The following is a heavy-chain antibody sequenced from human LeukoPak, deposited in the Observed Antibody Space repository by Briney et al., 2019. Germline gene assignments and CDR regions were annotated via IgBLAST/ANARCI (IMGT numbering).Heavy chain of an antibody. Sequence: SETLSLTCTVSGGSISSSSYYWGWIRQPPGMGLEWIGSIYYSGSTYYNPSLKSRVTISVDTSKNQFSLKLSSVTAADTAVYYCAVIVVGGPHYFDHWGQGTLVTVYS. J-gene: IGHJ4*02. CDR2: IYYSGST. CDR1: GGSISSSSYY. CDR3: AVIVVGGPHYFDH. D-gene: IGHD2-15*01. V-gene: IGHV4-39*01.